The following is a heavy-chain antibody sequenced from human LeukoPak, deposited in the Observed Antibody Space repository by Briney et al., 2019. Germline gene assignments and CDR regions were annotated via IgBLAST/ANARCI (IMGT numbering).Heavy chain of an antibody. CDR1: GYIFTGYY. CDR3: ARVKKHNYDASSDY. Sequence: GASVKVSCKASGYIFTGYYLHWVRQAPGQGFEWMGWINPNNGATNYAQTFQGRVTMTRDTSSSTAYMELTRLRSDDTAVYYCARVKKHNYDASSDYWGQGTLVTVSS. CDR2: INPNNGAT. D-gene: IGHD4-11*01. V-gene: IGHV1-2*02. J-gene: IGHJ4*02.